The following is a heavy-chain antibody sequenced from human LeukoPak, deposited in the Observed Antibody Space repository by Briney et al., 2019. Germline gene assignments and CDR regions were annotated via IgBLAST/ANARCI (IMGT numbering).Heavy chain of an antibody. CDR1: GFTFSSYA. D-gene: IGHD3-10*01. CDR2: ISYDGSNK. J-gene: IGHJ4*02. Sequence: QPGRSLRLSCAASGFTFSSYAMHWVRQAPGKGLEWVAVISYDGSNKYYADSVKGRFTISRDNSKNTLYLQMNSLRAEDTAVYYCARDWRGFDYWGQGTLVTVSS. V-gene: IGHV3-30-3*01. CDR3: ARDWRGFDY.